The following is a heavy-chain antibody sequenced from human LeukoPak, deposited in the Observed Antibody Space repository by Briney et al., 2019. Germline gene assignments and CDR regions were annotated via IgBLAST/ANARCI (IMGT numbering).Heavy chain of an antibody. Sequence: PGGSLRLSGAASGFTFSIYAMSWVRQAPGKGLDWVSAISGSGGSTYYPDSVTGRFTISRDNFKNTLYLQMNSPRADDTAVYYCAKDLEYSRSYHDYWGQGTLVTVSS. CDR2: ISGSGGST. CDR1: GFTFSIYA. J-gene: IGHJ4*02. V-gene: IGHV3-23*01. D-gene: IGHD6-6*01. CDR3: AKDLEYSRSYHDY.